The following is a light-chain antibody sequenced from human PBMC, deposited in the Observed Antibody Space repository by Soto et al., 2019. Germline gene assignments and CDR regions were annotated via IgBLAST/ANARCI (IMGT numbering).Light chain of an antibody. CDR1: QSVSSY. CDR2: DAS. J-gene: IGKJ1*01. Sequence: EIVLTQSPATLSLSPGERATLSCRASQSVSSYLAWYQQKPGQAPRLLIYDASNRATGIPARFSGSGSGTDFTLTISSLEPEDFAVHYCQQRSNWPPVFGQGTKVEIK. CDR3: QQRSNWPPV. V-gene: IGKV3-11*01.